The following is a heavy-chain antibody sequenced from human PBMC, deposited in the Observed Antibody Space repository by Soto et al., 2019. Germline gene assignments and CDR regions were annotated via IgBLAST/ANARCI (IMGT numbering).Heavy chain of an antibody. CDR2: IIPIFGTA. V-gene: IGHV1-69*01. D-gene: IGHD7-27*01. Sequence: QVQLVQSGAEVQKPGSSVMVSCKASGGTFSSYAISWVRQAPGQGLEWMGGIIPIFGTANYAQKFQGRVTITADESTSTAYMELSSLRSEDTAVYYCARDKRDNWGSYAFDIWGQGTMVTVSS. J-gene: IGHJ3*02. CDR3: ARDKRDNWGSYAFDI. CDR1: GGTFSSYA.